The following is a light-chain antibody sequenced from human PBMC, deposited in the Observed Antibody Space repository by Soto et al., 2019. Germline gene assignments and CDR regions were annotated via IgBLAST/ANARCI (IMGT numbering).Light chain of an antibody. Sequence: DIQMTQSPSTLSASVGDRVTITCRASQSISSWLAWYQQKPGKAPKLLIYDASSLESGVPSRFSGSGSGTEFTLTISSRQPDDFATYYCQQYKSYTVGQGTKLDSK. V-gene: IGKV1-5*01. J-gene: IGKJ2*01. CDR1: QSISSW. CDR2: DAS. CDR3: QQYKSYT.